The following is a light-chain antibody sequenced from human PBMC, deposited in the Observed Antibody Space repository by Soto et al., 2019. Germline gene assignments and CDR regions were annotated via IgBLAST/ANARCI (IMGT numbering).Light chain of an antibody. J-gene: IGKJ1*01. CDR2: DAS. CDR3: QQIYSVPWT. V-gene: IGKV1-39*01. Sequence: DIQMTQSPSSLSASVGDRVTITCRASQSISSYLNWYQQRPGKGPKLLIYDASRLQSGVPSRFSGSGSGTDFTLTISSLQPEDSATYYCQQIYSVPWTFGPGTKVDIK. CDR1: QSISSY.